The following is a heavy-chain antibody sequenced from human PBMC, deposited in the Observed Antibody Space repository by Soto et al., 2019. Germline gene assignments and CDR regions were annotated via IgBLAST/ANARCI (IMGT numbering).Heavy chain of an antibody. Sequence: ASVKVSCKASGYTFTSYDINWVRQATGQGLEWMGWMNPNSGNTGYAQKFQGRVTMTRNTSISTAYMELSSLRSEDTAVYYCARAWYGDCDLSLSYYYYYMDVWGKGTTVTVSS. CDR1: GYTFTSYD. CDR3: ARAWYGDCDLSLSYYYYYMDV. CDR2: MNPNSGNT. D-gene: IGHD2-21*02. J-gene: IGHJ6*03. V-gene: IGHV1-8*01.